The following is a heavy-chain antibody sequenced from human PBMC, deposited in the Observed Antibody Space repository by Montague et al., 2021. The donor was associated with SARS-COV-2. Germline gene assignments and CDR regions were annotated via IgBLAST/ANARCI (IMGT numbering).Heavy chain of an antibody. CDR1: DDSISGGRYY. Sequence: TLSLTCTVSDDSISGGRYYWSWIRQPAGKGLEWIGRIYTSGNTYYNPSLKSRVTMSVDTSKNQLSLKLSSVTAADTAIYYCARARLTGTTKDYYGMDVWGQGTTVTVS. CDR3: ARARLTGTTKDYYGMDV. J-gene: IGHJ6*02. V-gene: IGHV4-61*02. CDR2: IYTSGNT. D-gene: IGHD1-7*01.